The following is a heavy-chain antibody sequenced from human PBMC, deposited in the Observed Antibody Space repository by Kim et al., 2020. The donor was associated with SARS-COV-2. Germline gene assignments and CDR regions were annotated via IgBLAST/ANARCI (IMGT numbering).Heavy chain of an antibody. J-gene: IGHJ6*02. CDR2: IYYSGST. D-gene: IGHD3-10*01. Sequence: SETLSLTCTVSGGSISSGGYYWSWIRQHPGKGLEWIGYIYYSGSTYYNPSLKSRVTISVDTSKNQFSLKLSSVPAADTAVYYCARDAFRSGSYPNPHYYYYGMDVWGQGTTVTVSS. CDR1: GGSISSGGYY. V-gene: IGHV4-31*03. CDR3: ARDAFRSGSYPNPHYYYYGMDV.